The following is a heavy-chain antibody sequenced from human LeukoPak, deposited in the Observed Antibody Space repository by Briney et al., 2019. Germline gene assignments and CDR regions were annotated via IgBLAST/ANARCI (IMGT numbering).Heavy chain of an antibody. CDR1: GGSFSGYH. D-gene: IGHD2-2*01. CDR3: ARVYCSSTSCYQSSFDY. J-gene: IGHJ4*02. Sequence: PSETLSLTCAVYGGSFSGYHWSWIRQPPGKGLEWIGEINHSGSTNYNPSLKSRVTISVDTSKNQFSLKLSSVTAADTAVYYCARVYCSSTSCYQSSFDYWGQGTLVTVSS. V-gene: IGHV4-34*01. CDR2: INHSGST.